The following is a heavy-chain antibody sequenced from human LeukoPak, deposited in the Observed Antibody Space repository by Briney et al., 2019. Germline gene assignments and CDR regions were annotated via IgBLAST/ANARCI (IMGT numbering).Heavy chain of an antibody. D-gene: IGHD3-22*01. CDR3: ARRMYYYDFNWFDP. V-gene: IGHV4-39*01. J-gene: IGHJ5*02. Sequence: PAETLSLTCTVSGGSISSSSYYWGWIRQPPGKGLEWFGSIYYSGSTYYNPSLKSRDTISVDTSKNQFSLKLSSVTAADTAVYYCARRMYYYDFNWFDPWGQGTLVTVSS. CDR1: GGSISSSSYY. CDR2: IYYSGST.